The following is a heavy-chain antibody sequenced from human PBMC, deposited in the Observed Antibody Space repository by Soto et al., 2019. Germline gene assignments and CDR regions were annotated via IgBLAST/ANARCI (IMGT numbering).Heavy chain of an antibody. D-gene: IGHD3-22*01. CDR2: ISAYNGNT. CDR3: ARDLSQYYYDSSGYYYSY. V-gene: IGHV1-18*01. J-gene: IGHJ4*02. Sequence: QVQLVQSGAEVKKPGASVKVSCKASGYTFTSYGISWVRQAPGQGLEWMGWISAYNGNTNYAQKLQGRVTMTTDTSTRTAYMELRSLRSDDTAVYYCARDLSQYYYDSSGYYYSYWGQGTLVTVSS. CDR1: GYTFTSYG.